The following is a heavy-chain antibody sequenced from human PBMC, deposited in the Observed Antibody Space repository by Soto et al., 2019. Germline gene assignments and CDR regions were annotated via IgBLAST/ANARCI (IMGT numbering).Heavy chain of an antibody. J-gene: IGHJ4*02. Sequence: GWSLRLSCAASGITFSDAWMTWVRQVPGKGLEWVGRVKSITDAGTTTYAAPVKGRFSISRDDSKSTLFLQMNSLKIEDTAVYYCTTGRYTFGLDSWGQGILVTVSS. CDR1: GITFSDAW. V-gene: IGHV3-15*01. CDR2: VKSITDAGTT. D-gene: IGHD3-16*01. CDR3: TTGRYTFGLDS.